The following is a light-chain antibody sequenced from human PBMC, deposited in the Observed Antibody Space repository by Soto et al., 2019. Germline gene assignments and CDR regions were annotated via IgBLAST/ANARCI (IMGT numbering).Light chain of an antibody. Sequence: QSALTQPASVSGSPGQSITISCTGTSSDVGSYNLVSWYQHLPGKAPKLMIFEVTKRPSGVSTRFSGSKSGNTASLTISGLQAEDEADCYCSSYAGSSIFVVFGGGTKLTVL. CDR1: SSDVGSYNL. CDR3: SSYAGSSIFVV. J-gene: IGLJ2*01. CDR2: EVT. V-gene: IGLV2-23*02.